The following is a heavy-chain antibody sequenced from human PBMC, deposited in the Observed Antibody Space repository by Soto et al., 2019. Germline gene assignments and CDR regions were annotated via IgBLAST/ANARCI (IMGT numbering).Heavy chain of an antibody. CDR2: ISGSGGST. CDR3: AEGGLYYYGSGSYYDY. V-gene: IGHV3-23*01. CDR1: GFTFSSYA. J-gene: IGHJ4*02. D-gene: IGHD3-10*01. Sequence: GGSLRLSCAASGFTFSSYAMSWVRQAPGKGLEWVSAISGSGGSTYYADSVKGRFTISRDNSKNTLYLQMNSLRAEDTAVYYCAEGGLYYYGSGSYYDYWGQGTLVTVSS.